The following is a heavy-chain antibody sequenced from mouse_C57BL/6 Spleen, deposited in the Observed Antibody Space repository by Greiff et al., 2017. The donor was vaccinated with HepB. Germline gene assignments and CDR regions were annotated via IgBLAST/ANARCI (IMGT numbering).Heavy chain of an antibody. J-gene: IGHJ2*01. CDR3: ALGINWDGEYYFDY. CDR1: GYTFTSYW. V-gene: IGHV1-72*01. CDR2: IDPNSGGT. Sequence: QVHVKQPGAELVKPGASVKLSCKASGYTFTSYWMHWVKQRPGRGLEWIGRIDPNSGGTKYNEKFKSKATLTVDKPSSTAYMQLSSLTSEDSAVYYCALGINWDGEYYFDYWGQGTTLTVSS. D-gene: IGHD4-1*01.